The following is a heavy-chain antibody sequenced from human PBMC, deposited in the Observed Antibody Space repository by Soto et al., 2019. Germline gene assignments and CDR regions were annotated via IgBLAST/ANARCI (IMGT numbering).Heavy chain of an antibody. D-gene: IGHD6-19*01. Sequence: GGSLRLSCAASGFTFSSYAMHWVRQAPGKGLEWVAVISYDGSNKYYADSVKGRFTISRDNSKNTLYLQMNSLRAEDTAVYYCASGSSGWTYYYYYGMDVWGQGTTVTVSS. V-gene: IGHV3-30-3*01. CDR3: ASGSSGWTYYYYYGMDV. CDR1: GFTFSSYA. CDR2: ISYDGSNK. J-gene: IGHJ6*02.